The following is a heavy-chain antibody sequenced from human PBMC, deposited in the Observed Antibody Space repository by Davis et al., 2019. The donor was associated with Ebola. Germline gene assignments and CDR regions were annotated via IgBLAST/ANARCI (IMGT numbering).Heavy chain of an antibody. V-gene: IGHV1-46*01. Sequence: ASVKVSCKASGYTFTSYYIHWVRQAPGQGLEWMGIINPSGGSTSYAQKFQGRVTMTRDTSTSTVYMELSSLRSEDTAVYYCATDSSSSIPFFYFDHWGQGTLVTVSS. CDR2: INPSGGST. CDR3: ATDSSSSIPFFYFDH. CDR1: GYTFTSYY. D-gene: IGHD6-13*01. J-gene: IGHJ4*02.